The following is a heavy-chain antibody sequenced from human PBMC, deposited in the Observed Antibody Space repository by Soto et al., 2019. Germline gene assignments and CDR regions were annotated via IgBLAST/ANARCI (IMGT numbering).Heavy chain of an antibody. CDR3: ALGRGNWNYYWFDP. J-gene: IGHJ5*02. Sequence: GGSLRLSCAASGFSFGSYAMSWVRQPPGSGLEWVSATSGGGGSTYYADSVKGRFTISRDNSKNTLYLQMNSLRAEDTAVYYCALGRGNWNYYWFDPWGQGTLVTVSS. D-gene: IGHD1-7*01. CDR2: TSGGGGST. V-gene: IGHV3-23*01. CDR1: GFSFGSYA.